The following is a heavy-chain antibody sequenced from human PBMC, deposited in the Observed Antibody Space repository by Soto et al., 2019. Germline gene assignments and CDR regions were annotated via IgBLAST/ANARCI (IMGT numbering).Heavy chain of an antibody. CDR2: IYYSGIT. CDR3: ARYKSNNYYGMDV. J-gene: IGHJ6*01. CDR1: GGSISSYY. D-gene: IGHD1-20*01. Sequence: TETLSLTCPDSGGSISSYYGNWIRQPPGKGLEWIGYIYYSGITNYNPSLKSRVTISVDTSKNQFSLKLTSVTAADTAVYYCARYKSNNYYGMDVWGQGTTVTVSS. V-gene: IGHV4-59*01.